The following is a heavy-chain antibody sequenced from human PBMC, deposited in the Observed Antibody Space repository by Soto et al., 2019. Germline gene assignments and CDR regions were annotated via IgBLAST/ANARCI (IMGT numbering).Heavy chain of an antibody. V-gene: IGHV3-74*01. J-gene: IGHJ4*02. Sequence: EVQLVESGGGLVQPGGSLRLSCAASGFTFSSDWMHWVRQVPGKGLVWVSRISPDGITRNYADSVKGRFIISRDNAKNTLYLQMNSLSPEDTAVYYSARGRSGYFGYFDCWGQGALVTVSS. CDR2: ISPDGITR. CDR1: GFTFSSDW. CDR3: ARGRSGYFGYFDC. D-gene: IGHD2-15*01.